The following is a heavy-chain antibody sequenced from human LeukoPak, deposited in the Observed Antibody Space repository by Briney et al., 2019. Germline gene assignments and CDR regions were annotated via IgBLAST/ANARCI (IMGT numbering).Heavy chain of an antibody. CDR2: IASDGSST. CDR1: GFTFSSYW. J-gene: IGHJ4*02. Sequence: GGSLRLSCAASGFTFSSYWMNWVRQAPGKGLVWVSRIASDGSSTTYADSVKGRFSISRDNAKNTLYLQMNSLRVEDTAVYYCARGRPHGNDSWGQGTLVTVSS. V-gene: IGHV3-74*01. CDR3: ARGRPHGNDS. D-gene: IGHD4-23*01.